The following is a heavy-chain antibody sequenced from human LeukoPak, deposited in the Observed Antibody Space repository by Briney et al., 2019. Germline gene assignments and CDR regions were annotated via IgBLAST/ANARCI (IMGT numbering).Heavy chain of an antibody. CDR3: ARDSDLGATQDHYYYYYGMDV. V-gene: IGHV1-2*06. J-gene: IGHJ6*02. CDR1: GYTFTGYY. D-gene: IGHD1-26*01. CDR2: INPNSGGT. Sequence: GASVTVSCTASGYTFTGYYMYWVRQAPGQGLEWMGRINPNSGGTNYAQKLQGRVTMTTDTSTSTAYMELRSLRSDDTAVYYCARDSDLGATQDHYYYYYGMDVWGQGTTVTVSS.